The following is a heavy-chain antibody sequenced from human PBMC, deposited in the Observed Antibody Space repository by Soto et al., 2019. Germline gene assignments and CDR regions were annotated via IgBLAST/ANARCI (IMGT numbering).Heavy chain of an antibody. V-gene: IGHV1-18*01. CDR2: ISAYNGNT. CDR1: GYTFTNFG. CDR3: ARGGTPSDY. J-gene: IGHJ4*02. Sequence: QVQLVQSGAEVKKPGASVKVSCKASGYTFTNFGISWVRQAPGQGLEWMGWISAYNGNTNYAQNFQGRVTMTTDTSTSKAYMEPRSLRSDDTAVYYWARGGTPSDYWGQGTLVTVSS. D-gene: IGHD3-16*01.